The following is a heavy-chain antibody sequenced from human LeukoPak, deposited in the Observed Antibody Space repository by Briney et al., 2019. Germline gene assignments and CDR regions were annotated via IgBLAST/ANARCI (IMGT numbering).Heavy chain of an antibody. D-gene: IGHD6-13*01. J-gene: IGHJ4*02. Sequence: SVKVSCKASGYTFTGYYMHWVGQAPGQGLEWMGPINPNSGGRNYAQKFQGRVTMTRDTSISPAYMELSRLRSDDTAVYYCATETLVHDDYWGQGTLVTVSS. CDR2: INPNSGGR. V-gene: IGHV1-2*06. CDR3: ATETLVHDDY. CDR1: GYTFTGYY.